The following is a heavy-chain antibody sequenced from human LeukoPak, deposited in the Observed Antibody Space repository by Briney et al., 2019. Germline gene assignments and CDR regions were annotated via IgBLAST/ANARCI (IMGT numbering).Heavy chain of an antibody. D-gene: IGHD5-18*01. V-gene: IGHV1-8*01. CDR1: GYTFTTYD. CDR3: VRHFSGRGYISADADY. Sequence: ASVKVSCRPSGYTFTTYDINWVRQASGQGLEWMGWMNPSGHTGYAQKFQGRVIMTRDTSTGTVYMELSGLRSEDTAVYYCVRHFSGRGYISADADYWGQGTLVTVSS. CDR2: MNPSGHT. J-gene: IGHJ4*02.